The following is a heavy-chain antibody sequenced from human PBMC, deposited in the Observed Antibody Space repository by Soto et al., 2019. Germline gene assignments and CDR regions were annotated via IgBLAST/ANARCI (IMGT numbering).Heavy chain of an antibody. J-gene: IGHJ4*02. V-gene: IGHV4-31*03. CDR3: ARTTGTTLSFDY. CDR2: IYYSGST. D-gene: IGHD1-7*01. CDR1: GGSISSGGYY. Sequence: SETLSLTCTVSGGSISSGGYYWSWIRQHPGKGLEWIGYIYYSGSTYYNPSLKSRVTISVDTSKNQFSLKLSSVTAADTAVYYCARTTGTTLSFDYWGQGTLVTVSS.